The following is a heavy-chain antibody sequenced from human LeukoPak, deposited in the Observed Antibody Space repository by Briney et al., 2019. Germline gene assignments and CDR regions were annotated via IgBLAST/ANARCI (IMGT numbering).Heavy chain of an antibody. CDR3: AKGGDRDGYNFESWNWFDP. J-gene: IGHJ5*02. D-gene: IGHD5-24*01. CDR2: IRYDGSNK. V-gene: IGHV3-30*02. Sequence: PGGSLRLSCAASGFTFSSYGMHWVRQAPGKGLEWVAFIRYDGSNKYYADSVKGRFTISRDNSKNTLYLQMNSLRAEDTAVYYCAKGGDRDGYNFESWNWFDPWGQGTLVTVSS. CDR1: GFTFSSYG.